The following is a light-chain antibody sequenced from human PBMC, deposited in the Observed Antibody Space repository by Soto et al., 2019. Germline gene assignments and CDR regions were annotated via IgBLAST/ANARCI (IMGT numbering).Light chain of an antibody. Sequence: EIVLTQSPGTLSLSPGERATLSCRASQSVSFSYLAWYQQKPGQAPRLLIYGASSRATGIPDRFSGSGYGTDFTLTISRLEPEDFAVYYCQQYGSSPPWTFGQGTKVEIK. CDR1: QSVSFSY. J-gene: IGKJ1*01. CDR3: QQYGSSPPWT. CDR2: GAS. V-gene: IGKV3-20*01.